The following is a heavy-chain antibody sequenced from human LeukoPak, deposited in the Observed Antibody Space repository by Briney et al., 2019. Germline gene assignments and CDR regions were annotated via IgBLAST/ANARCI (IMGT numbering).Heavy chain of an antibody. V-gene: IGHV3-7*01. CDR1: GFTFSAYW. CDR2: IKQDGSEK. J-gene: IGHJ4*02. Sequence: PGGSLRLSCAASGFTFSAYWMSWVRQAPGKGLNWVANIKQDGSEKYYVDSVKGRFTISRDNAKNSLYLQMNSLRDEDTAVYYCAREGDWGYYLYYFDYWGQGTLVTVSS. D-gene: IGHD3-22*01. CDR3: AREGDWGYYLYYFDY.